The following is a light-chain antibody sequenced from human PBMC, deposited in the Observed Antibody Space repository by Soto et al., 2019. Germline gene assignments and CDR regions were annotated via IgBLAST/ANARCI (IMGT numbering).Light chain of an antibody. CDR1: SSYVGGHNY. CDR2: DVS. V-gene: IGLV2-11*02. J-gene: IGLJ1*01. Sequence: QSVLTQPRSVSGSPGQSVTISCTGTSSYVGGHNYVSWYQQYTGKAPKLMIYDVSKRPSGLPDRFSGSKSGNTASLTSSRLQAEDEADYYCCSYLGSYVFGSGTKLTVL. CDR3: CSYLGSYV.